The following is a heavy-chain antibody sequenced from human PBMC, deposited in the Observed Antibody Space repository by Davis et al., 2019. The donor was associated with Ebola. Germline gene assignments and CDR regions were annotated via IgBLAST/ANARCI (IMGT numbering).Heavy chain of an antibody. Sequence: GGSLRLSCAASGFTFGDYAMHWVRQAPGKGLEWVSSISGNSNYIYYADSVKGRFTISRDNAKNSLYLQMNSLRDDDTAVYFCARVNLWSRGWGMDVWGKGTTVTVSS. CDR3: ARVNLWSRGWGMDV. CDR1: GFTFGDYA. J-gene: IGHJ6*04. D-gene: IGHD2-21*01. V-gene: IGHV3-21*01. CDR2: ISGNSNYI.